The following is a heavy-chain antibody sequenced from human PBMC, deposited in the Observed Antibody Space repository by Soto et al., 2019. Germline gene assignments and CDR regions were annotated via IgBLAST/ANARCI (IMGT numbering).Heavy chain of an antibody. CDR1: GFTFDDYA. Sequence: EVQLVESGGGLVQPGRSLRLSCAASGFTFDDYAMHWVRQAPGKGLEWVSGISWNSGSIGYADSVKGRFTISRDNAKNSLYLQMNSLGAEDTALYYCAKDLVASTVTGGYYFDYWGQGTLVTVSS. CDR2: ISWNSGSI. J-gene: IGHJ4*02. V-gene: IGHV3-9*01. D-gene: IGHD4-17*01. CDR3: AKDLVASTVTGGYYFDY.